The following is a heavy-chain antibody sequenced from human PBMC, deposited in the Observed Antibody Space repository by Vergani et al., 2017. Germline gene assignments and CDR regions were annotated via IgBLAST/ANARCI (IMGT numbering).Heavy chain of an antibody. CDR1: GYTFTGYY. V-gene: IGHV1-69*09. CDR2: INPILGIA. D-gene: IGHD2-21*02. CDR3: ARESYCGGDCLEYFQH. Sequence: QVQLVQSGAEVKKPGASVKVSCKASGYTFTGYYMHWVRQAPGQGLEWMGWINPILGIANYAQKFQGRVTITADKSTSTAYMELSSLRSEDTAVYYCARESYCGGDCLEYFQHWGQGTLVTVSS. J-gene: IGHJ1*01.